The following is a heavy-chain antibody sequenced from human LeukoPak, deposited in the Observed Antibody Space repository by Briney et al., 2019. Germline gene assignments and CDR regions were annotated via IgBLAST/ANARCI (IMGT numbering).Heavy chain of an antibody. CDR2: MNPNSGNT. CDR1: GYTFTSYD. CDR3: ATHIQLWPYYFDY. J-gene: IGHJ4*02. Sequence: ASVKVSCKASGYTFTSYDINWVRQATGQGLEWMGWMNPNSGNTGYAQKFQGRVTMTTDTSTSTAYMELRSLRSDDTAVYYCATHIQLWPYYFDYWGQGTLVTVSS. D-gene: IGHD5-18*01. V-gene: IGHV1-8*01.